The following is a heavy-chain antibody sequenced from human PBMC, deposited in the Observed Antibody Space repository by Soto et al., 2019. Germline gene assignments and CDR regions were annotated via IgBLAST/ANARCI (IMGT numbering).Heavy chain of an antibody. Sequence: SETLSLTCAVYGGFLSESYWTWIRQPPGKGLEWIGEINHVGGTNYNPSLKSRVTMSVDTSQNQFSLRLISVTAADTAIYFCVRIRYQLPSSVLWLDPWGQGTPVTVSS. CDR1: GGFLSESY. D-gene: IGHD3-16*01. CDR3: VRIRYQLPSSVLWLDP. V-gene: IGHV4-34*01. J-gene: IGHJ5*02. CDR2: INHVGGT.